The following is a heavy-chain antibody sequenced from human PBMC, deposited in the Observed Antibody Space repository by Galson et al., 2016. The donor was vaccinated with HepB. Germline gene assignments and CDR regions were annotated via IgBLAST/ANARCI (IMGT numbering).Heavy chain of an antibody. CDR1: GSSFSNYW. CDR3: VTGRGGGDWFDP. D-gene: IGHD3-16*01. J-gene: IGHJ5*02. V-gene: IGHV3-7*01. CDR2: IKQDGSDK. Sequence: SLRLSCAASGSSFSNYWMNWVRQAPGQGLEWVANIKQDGSDKYYVESVKGRFTISRDNAKNSLDLQMNNVRVEDTAVYYCVTGRGGGDWFDPWGQGTLVTVSS.